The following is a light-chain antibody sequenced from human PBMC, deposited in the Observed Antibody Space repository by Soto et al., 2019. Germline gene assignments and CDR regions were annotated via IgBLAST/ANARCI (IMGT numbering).Light chain of an antibody. CDR1: QSVSSSY. CDR2: GAS. CDR3: QHYDSSPT. V-gene: IGKV3-20*01. Sequence: EIVLTQSPGTLSLSPGERATLSCRASQSVSSSYLGWYQQKPGQAPRLLIYGASNRVTGITDRFSGSGSGTDFTLNISRLEPEDFAVYYCQHYDSSPTFGQGTKLEIK. J-gene: IGKJ2*01.